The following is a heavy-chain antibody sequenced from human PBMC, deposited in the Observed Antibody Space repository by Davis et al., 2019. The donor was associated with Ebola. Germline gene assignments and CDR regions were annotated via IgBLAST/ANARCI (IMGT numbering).Heavy chain of an antibody. CDR3: ARGGGSSKRTMGY. J-gene: IGHJ4*02. V-gene: IGHV1-2*04. Sequence: AASVKVSCKASGYTFTGYYMHWVRQAPGQGLEWMGWINPNSGGTNYAQKFQGWVTMTRDTSISTAYRELSRLRSDDTAVYYCARGGGSSKRTMGYWGQGTLVTVSS. CDR2: INPNSGGT. D-gene: IGHD1-26*01. CDR1: GYTFTGYY.